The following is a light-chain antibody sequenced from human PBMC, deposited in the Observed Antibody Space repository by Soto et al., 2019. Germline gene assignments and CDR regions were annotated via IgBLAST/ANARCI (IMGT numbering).Light chain of an antibody. Sequence: QSVLTQPPSVSGAPGQGVTISCTGSSSNIGAGYDVHWYQQLPGTAPKLLIYGNSNRPSGVPDRFSGSKSGTSASLAITGLQAEDEADYYCQSYDSSLSGWKVFGGGTKVTVL. CDR2: GNS. CDR3: QSYDSSLSGWKV. V-gene: IGLV1-40*01. CDR1: SSNIGAGYD. J-gene: IGLJ2*01.